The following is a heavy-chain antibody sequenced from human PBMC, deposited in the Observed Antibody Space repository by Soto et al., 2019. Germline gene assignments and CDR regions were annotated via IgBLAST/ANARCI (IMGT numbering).Heavy chain of an antibody. Sequence: GGSLRLSCAASGFTFSSYEMNWVRQAPGKGLEWVSYISSSGSTIYYADSVKGRFTISRDNAKNSLYLQMNSLRAEDTAVYYCAGDSGYYDSSGYYYYGMDVWGQGTTVTVSS. J-gene: IGHJ6*02. CDR2: ISSSGSTI. V-gene: IGHV3-48*03. D-gene: IGHD3-22*01. CDR3: AGDSGYYDSSGYYYYGMDV. CDR1: GFTFSSYE.